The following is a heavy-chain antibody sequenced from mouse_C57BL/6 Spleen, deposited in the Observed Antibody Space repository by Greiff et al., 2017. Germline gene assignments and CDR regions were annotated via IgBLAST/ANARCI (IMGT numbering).Heavy chain of an antibody. J-gene: IGHJ1*03. CDR1: GYTFTDYN. D-gene: IGHD1-1*01. V-gene: IGHV1-18*01. CDR2: INPNNGGT. Sequence: VQLKESGPELVKPGASVKIPCKASGYTFTDYNMDWVKQSHGKSLEWIGDINPNNGGTIYNQKFKGKATLTVDKSSSTAYMELRSLTSEDTAVYYCARGDYYGSSYGPYFDVWGTGTTVTVSS. CDR3: ARGDYYGSSYGPYFDV.